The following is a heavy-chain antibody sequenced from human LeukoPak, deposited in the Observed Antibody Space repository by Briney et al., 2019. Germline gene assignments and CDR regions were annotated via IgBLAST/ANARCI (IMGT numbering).Heavy chain of an antibody. J-gene: IGHJ4*02. D-gene: IGHD6-13*01. CDR2: ISSSSSTI. V-gene: IGHV3-48*02. CDR3: ARGVAAARTNFDY. CDR1: GFTFSRDS. Sequence: PGGSLRLSCVASGFTFSRDSMSWVREAPGKGLEWVSYISSSSSTISYADFVKGRFTISRDNAKNSLYLQMNSLRDEDTAVYYCARGVAAARTNFDYWGQGTLVTVSS.